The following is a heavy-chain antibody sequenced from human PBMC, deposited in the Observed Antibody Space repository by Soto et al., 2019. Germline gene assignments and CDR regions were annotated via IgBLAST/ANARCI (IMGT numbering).Heavy chain of an antibody. D-gene: IGHD3-16*01. V-gene: IGHV3-30-3*01. CDR3: ARPWGQLSTYYYGMDT. J-gene: IGHJ6*02. CDR1: GFTFRNYA. Sequence: QVQLVESGGGVVQPGRSLTLSCAASGFTFRNYAMHCVRQALGKGLAGVATISYDGDNKYYTASVKGPFTISRDNSKNTLYLQMNSLRPEATAVYYCARPWGQLSTYYYGMDTWGQGTTVTVSS. CDR2: ISYDGDNK.